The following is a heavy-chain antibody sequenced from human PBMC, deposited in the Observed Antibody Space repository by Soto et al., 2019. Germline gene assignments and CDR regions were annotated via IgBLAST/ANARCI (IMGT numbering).Heavy chain of an antibody. CDR2: ISWNSGSI. D-gene: IGHD6-6*01. Sequence: GGSLRLSCAASGFTFDDYAMHWVRQAPGKGLEWVSGISWNSGSIGYADSVKGRFTISRDNAKNSLYLQMNSLRAEDTALYYCAKAPRPYSSSGVDYWGQGTLVTVSS. CDR1: GFTFDDYA. J-gene: IGHJ4*02. V-gene: IGHV3-9*01. CDR3: AKAPRPYSSSGVDY.